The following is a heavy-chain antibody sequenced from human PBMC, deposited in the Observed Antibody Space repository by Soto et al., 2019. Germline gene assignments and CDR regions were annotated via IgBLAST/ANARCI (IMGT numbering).Heavy chain of an antibody. CDR1: GYTFTGYY. V-gene: IGHV1-2*02. CDR3: AKEMAVAGKRGNWFDP. D-gene: IGHD6-19*01. Sequence: ASVKVSCKASGYTFTGYYMHWVRQAPGQGLEWMGWINPNSGGTNYAQKFQGRVTMTRDTSISTAYMELSRLRSDDTAVYYCAKEMAVAGKRGNWFDPWGQGTLVTVSS. CDR2: INPNSGGT. J-gene: IGHJ5*02.